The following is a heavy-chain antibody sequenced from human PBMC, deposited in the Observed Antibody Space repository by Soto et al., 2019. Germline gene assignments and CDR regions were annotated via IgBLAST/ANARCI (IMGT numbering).Heavy chain of an antibody. Sequence: QVQLVESGGGVVRPGRSLRLTCAASGFTFRNYGMHWVRQAPGKGLEWGAVISHDGSDKYYADSMKGRFIISRNNSENTLFLNMNSLEPEDTAVYYRAKENQHLVHDYWGQGTLVTVS. V-gene: IGHV3-30*18. CDR3: AKENQHLVHDY. CDR2: ISHDGSDK. J-gene: IGHJ4*02. CDR1: GFTFRNYG. D-gene: IGHD6-13*01.